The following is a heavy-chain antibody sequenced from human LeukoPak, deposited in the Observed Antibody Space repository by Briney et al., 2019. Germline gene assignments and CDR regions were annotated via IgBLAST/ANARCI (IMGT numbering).Heavy chain of an antibody. J-gene: IGHJ4*02. CDR2: IIPIFGTA. CDR3: ARGRDGYNYSPFFYFDY. V-gene: IGHV1-69*13. CDR1: GGTFSSYA. Sequence: SVKVSCKASGGTFSSYAISWVRQAPGQGLEWMGGIIPIFGTANYAQKFQGRVTITADESTSTAYMKLSSLRSEDTAVYYCARGRDGYNYSPFFYFDYWGQGTLVTVSS. D-gene: IGHD5-24*01.